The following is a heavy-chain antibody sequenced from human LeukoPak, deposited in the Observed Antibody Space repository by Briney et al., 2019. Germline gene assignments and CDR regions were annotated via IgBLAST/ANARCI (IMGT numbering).Heavy chain of an antibody. Sequence: ASVKVSCKASGYTFTSYAMHWVRQAPGQRLEWIGWINAGNGNTKYSQKFQGRVTITRDTSASTAYMELSSLRSEDTAVYYCAREGAIYGSGSYDEYYYYYYGMDVWGQGTTVTVSS. CDR1: GYTFTSYA. CDR2: INAGNGNT. CDR3: AREGAIYGSGSYDEYYYYYYGMDV. D-gene: IGHD3-10*01. J-gene: IGHJ6*02. V-gene: IGHV1-3*01.